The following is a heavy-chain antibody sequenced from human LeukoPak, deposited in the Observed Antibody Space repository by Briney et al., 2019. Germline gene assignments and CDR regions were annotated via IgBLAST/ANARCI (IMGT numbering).Heavy chain of an antibody. CDR2: ISGSGGST. V-gene: IGHV3-23*01. J-gene: IGHJ4*02. CDR1: GFTFSSYA. D-gene: IGHD2-2*01. CDR3: AKVDCSSTSCYPQPFDY. Sequence: PGGSLRLPCAASGFTFSSYAMSWVRQAPGKGLEWVSAISGSGGSTYYADSVKGRFTISRDNSKNTLYLQMNSLRAEDTAVYYCAKVDCSSTSCYPQPFDYWGQGTLVTVSS.